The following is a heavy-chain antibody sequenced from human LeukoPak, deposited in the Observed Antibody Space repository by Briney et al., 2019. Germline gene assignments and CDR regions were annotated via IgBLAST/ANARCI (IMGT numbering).Heavy chain of an antibody. CDR2: INGDGSRT. D-gene: IGHD4-17*01. CDR1: GFTFSSYW. Sequence: GGSLRLSCAASGFTFSSYWVSWVRHAPGKGLVWVSRINGDGSRTNYADSVEGRFTISRDNAKNTVYLQMNSLRAEDTAVYYCARGATYAYYFDYWGQGILVTVSS. CDR3: ARGATYAYYFDY. J-gene: IGHJ4*02. V-gene: IGHV3-74*01.